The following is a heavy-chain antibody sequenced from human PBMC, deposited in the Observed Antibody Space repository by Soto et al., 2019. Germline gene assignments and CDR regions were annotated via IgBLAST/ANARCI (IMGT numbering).Heavy chain of an antibody. Sequence: SETLSLTCTVSGHSISSGTYYLSWIRQQPGKGLELIGYIYYSGSTYYNPSLKSRVTISVDTSKNQFSLKLSSVTAADTAVYYFARVPLVGGKYYYYYGMDVWGQGTTVTVSS. CDR3: ARVPLVGGKYYYYYGMDV. V-gene: IGHV4-31*03. D-gene: IGHD2-8*02. J-gene: IGHJ6*02. CDR2: IYYSGST. CDR1: GHSISSGTYY.